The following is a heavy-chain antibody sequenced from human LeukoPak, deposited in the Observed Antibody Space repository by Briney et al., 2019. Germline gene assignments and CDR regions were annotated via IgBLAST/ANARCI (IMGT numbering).Heavy chain of an antibody. V-gene: IGHV1-69*13. CDR1: GYTFTSYA. J-gene: IGHJ3*02. CDR2: IMPIFGTA. CDR3: ARDASHILSHYVAFDI. D-gene: IGHD3-10*02. Sequence: GASVKVSCKASGYTFTSYAISWVRQAPGQGLEWMGGIMPIFGTANYAQKFQGRVTITADESTSTAYMELSSLRSEDTAVYYCARDASHILSHYVAFDIWGQGTMVTVSS.